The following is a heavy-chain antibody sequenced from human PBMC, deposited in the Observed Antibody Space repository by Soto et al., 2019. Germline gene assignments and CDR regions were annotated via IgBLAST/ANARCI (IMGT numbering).Heavy chain of an antibody. CDR1: GGSISSYY. D-gene: IGHD4-17*01. V-gene: IGHV4-59*01. CDR2: IYYSGST. Sequence: QVQLQESGPGLVKPSETLSLTCTVSGGSISSYYWSWIRQPPGKGLEWIGHIYYSGSTDYNPSLKSRITSSVDTPKNQFSRKLSSVTAADTAVYYSARRYGYAFDIWGQGTMVTVSS. J-gene: IGHJ3*02. CDR3: ARRYGYAFDI.